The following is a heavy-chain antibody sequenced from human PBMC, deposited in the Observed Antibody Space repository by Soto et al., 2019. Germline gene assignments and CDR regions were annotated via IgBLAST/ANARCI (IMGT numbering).Heavy chain of an antibody. J-gene: IGHJ6*03. CDR2: MNPNSGNT. CDR3: ARASWLDCSSTSCYFMADYYYYYYMDV. D-gene: IGHD2-2*01. Sequence: ASVKVSCKASGYTFTSYDINWVRQATGQGLEWMGWMNPNSGNTGYAQKFQGRVTMTRNTSISTAYMELSSLKSEDTAVYYCARASWLDCSSTSCYFMADYYYYYYMDVWGKGTTVTVSS. CDR1: GYTFTSYD. V-gene: IGHV1-8*01.